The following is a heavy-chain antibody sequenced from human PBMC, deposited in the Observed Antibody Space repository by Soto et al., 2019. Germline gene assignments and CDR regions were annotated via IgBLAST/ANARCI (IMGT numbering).Heavy chain of an antibody. CDR2: INPNSGGT. V-gene: IGHV1-2*04. D-gene: IGHD5-12*01. J-gene: IGHJ4*02. CDR1: GYTFTGYY. CDR3: AIAVRNWLQTRYLDH. Sequence: QVQLVQSGAEVKKPGASVKVSCKASGYTFTGYYMHWVRQAPGQGLEWMGWINPNSGGTNYAQKFQGWVTMTRDTSISTVFVALRKLRSDDTAVYSCAIAVRNWLQTRYLDHSVRRTMVPVSS.